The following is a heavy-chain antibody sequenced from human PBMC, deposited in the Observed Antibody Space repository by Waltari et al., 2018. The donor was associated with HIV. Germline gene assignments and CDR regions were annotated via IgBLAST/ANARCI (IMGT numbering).Heavy chain of an antibody. CDR3: ARQHAYTSDWFSQASFFNY. Sequence: LQLKESGPGLVKPSDTLFLTCAVSGASMRSKNYYWAWIRQSPGERLEWIATIYYTGDTYFVPSLKNRTSISVDSSKNLLSLSLASVTAADTAIYYCARQHAYTSDWFSQASFFNYWGPGTLVTVSS. D-gene: IGHD3-9*01. J-gene: IGHJ1*01. CDR2: IYYTGDT. V-gene: IGHV4-39*01. CDR1: GASMRSKNYY.